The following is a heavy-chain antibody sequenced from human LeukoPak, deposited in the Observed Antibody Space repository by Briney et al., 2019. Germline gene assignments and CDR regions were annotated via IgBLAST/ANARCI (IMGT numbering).Heavy chain of an antibody. CDR2: ISYDGKVK. J-gene: IGHJ4*02. Sequence: GRSLRLSCAASGFMFTGFAMHWVRQAPGKGLQWVAVISYDGKVKFYGDSVKGRFIISRDDSKNMLYLQMSSLRPEDTAVYYCARDMIRGQPDYLDYWGQGTLVTVSS. CDR3: ARDMIRGQPDYLDY. V-gene: IGHV3-30*15. CDR1: GFMFTGFA. D-gene: IGHD3-10*01.